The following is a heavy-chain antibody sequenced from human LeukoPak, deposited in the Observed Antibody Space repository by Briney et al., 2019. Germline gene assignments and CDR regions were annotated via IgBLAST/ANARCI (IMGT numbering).Heavy chain of an antibody. V-gene: IGHV1-69*05. CDR3: ATDRGIAVAGYFDY. J-gene: IGHJ4*02. CDR1: GGTFSSYA. Sequence: SVKVSCKASGGTFSSYAISWVRQAPGQGLEWMGRIIPIFGTANYAQKFQGRVTITTDESTSTAYMELSSLRSEDTAVYYCATDRGIAVAGYFDYWGQGTLVTVSS. CDR2: IIPIFGTA. D-gene: IGHD6-19*01.